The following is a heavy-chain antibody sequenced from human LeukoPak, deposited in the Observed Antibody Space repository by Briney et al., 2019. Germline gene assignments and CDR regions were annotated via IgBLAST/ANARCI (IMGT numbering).Heavy chain of an antibody. D-gene: IGHD2-15*01. Sequence: PGGSLRLSCAAPGFTFRSYEMNSVRQAPGKGREWVSYISSSGSTIYYADSVKGRFTISRDNAKNSLYLQMNSLRAEDTAVYYCARDWDRGYCSGGSCVDYWGQGTLVTVSS. CDR1: GFTFRSYE. J-gene: IGHJ4*02. CDR3: ARDWDRGYCSGGSCVDY. CDR2: ISSSGSTI. V-gene: IGHV3-48*03.